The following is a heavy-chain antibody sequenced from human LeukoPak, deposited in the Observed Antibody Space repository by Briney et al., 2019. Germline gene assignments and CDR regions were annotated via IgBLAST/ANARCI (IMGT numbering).Heavy chain of an antibody. Sequence: SETLSLTCTVSDGSISSSSYYWSWIRQPAGKGLEWIGRIYTSGSTNYYPSLKSRVTISVDTSKSQFSLKLSSVTAADTAVYFCARAYSSSWYFNWFDPWGQGTLVTVSS. CDR1: DGSISSSSYY. CDR3: ARAYSSSWYFNWFDP. V-gene: IGHV4-61*02. J-gene: IGHJ5*02. CDR2: IYTSGST. D-gene: IGHD6-13*01.